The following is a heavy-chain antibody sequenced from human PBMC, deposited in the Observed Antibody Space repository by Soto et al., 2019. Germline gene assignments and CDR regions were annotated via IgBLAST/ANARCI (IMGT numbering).Heavy chain of an antibody. Sequence: PGGSLRLSCSASGFTFSSYAMHWVRQAPGKGLEYVSAISSNGGSTYYADSVKGRFTISRDNSKNTLYLQMSSLRAEDTAVYYCVSPGEDIVVVPAAMIDYWGQGTLVTVSS. D-gene: IGHD2-2*01. CDR2: ISSNGGST. J-gene: IGHJ4*02. CDR1: GFTFSSYA. CDR3: VSPGEDIVVVPAAMIDY. V-gene: IGHV3-64D*08.